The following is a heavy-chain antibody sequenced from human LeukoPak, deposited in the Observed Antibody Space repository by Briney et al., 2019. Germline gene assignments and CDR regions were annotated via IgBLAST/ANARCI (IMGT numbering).Heavy chain of an antibody. CDR2: ISSSSSYI. J-gene: IGHJ4*02. D-gene: IGHD6-13*01. CDR3: ARDFSWQPIDY. V-gene: IGHV3-21*01. CDR1: GFTFSSYS. Sequence: EGSLRLSCAASGFTFSSYSMNWVRPAPGKGLEWVSSISSSSSYIYYADSVKGRFTISRDNAKNSLYLQMNSLRAEDTAVYYCARDFSWQPIDYWGQGTLVTVSS.